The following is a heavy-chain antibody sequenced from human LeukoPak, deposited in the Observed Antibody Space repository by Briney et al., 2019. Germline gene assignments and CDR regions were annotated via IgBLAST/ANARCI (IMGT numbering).Heavy chain of an antibody. CDR2: VSSGFHA. Sequence: GGSLRLSCAASGFTFSSYAMHWVRQIPGQGLEWVAAVSSGFHAFFADSVQGRFTVSREDARNSLYLQMNSLRAGDTAVYYCVREARGYHYTYFDYWGQGTLVTVSS. CDR1: GFTFSSYA. J-gene: IGHJ4*02. CDR3: VREARGYHYTYFDY. D-gene: IGHD5-18*01. V-gene: IGHV3-13*01.